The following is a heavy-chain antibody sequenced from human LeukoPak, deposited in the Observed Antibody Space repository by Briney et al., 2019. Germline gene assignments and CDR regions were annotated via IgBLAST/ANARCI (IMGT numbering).Heavy chain of an antibody. J-gene: IGHJ4*02. CDR1: GGSISSYY. V-gene: IGHV4-59*05. D-gene: IGHD2-15*01. Sequence: SETLSLTCTVSGGSISSYYWSWIRQPPGKGLEWIGSIYYSGSTYYNPSLKSQVTISVDTSKNQFSLKLSSVTAADTAVYYCARVVVAAYYFDYWGQGTLVTVSS. CDR2: IYYSGST. CDR3: ARVVVAAYYFDY.